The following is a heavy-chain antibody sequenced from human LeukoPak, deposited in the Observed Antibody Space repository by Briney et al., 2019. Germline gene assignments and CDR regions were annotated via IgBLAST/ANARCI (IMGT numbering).Heavy chain of an antibody. CDR2: ISGSGVTT. CDR1: GFTFSNYG. CDR3: SKWKAIVLVPAARSPIDY. J-gene: IGHJ4*02. Sequence: GGTLRLSCAASGFTFSNYGMSWVRQAPGKGLEWFSAISGSGVTTYYADSVKGRFTISRDNSKHTLYLQMNSLRAEDTAVYYCSKWKAIVLVPAARSPIDYWGQGTLVTVSS. D-gene: IGHD2-2*01. V-gene: IGHV3-23*01.